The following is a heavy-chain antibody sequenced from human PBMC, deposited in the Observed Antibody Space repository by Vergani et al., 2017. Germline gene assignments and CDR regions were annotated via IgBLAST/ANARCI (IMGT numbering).Heavy chain of an antibody. V-gene: IGHV3-30*02. CDR2: IRYDGSNK. CDR3: AKAAMGLFDY. CDR1: GFTFSSYG. D-gene: IGHD5-18*01. J-gene: IGHJ4*02. Sequence: QVQLVESGGGVVQPGGSLRLSCAASGFTFSSYGLHWVRQAPGKGLEWVAFIRYDGSNKYYADSLKGRFTISRDNSKNTLYLQMTSLRAEDTAVYYCAKAAMGLFDYWGQGTLVTVSS.